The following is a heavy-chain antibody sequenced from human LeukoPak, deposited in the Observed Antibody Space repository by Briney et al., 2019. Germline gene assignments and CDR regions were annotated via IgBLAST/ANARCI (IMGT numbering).Heavy chain of an antibody. J-gene: IGHJ4*02. V-gene: IGHV3-30*02. CDR1: GFTFSSYS. Sequence: GGSLRLSCAVSGFTFSSYSIHWVRQAPGKGLEWVTFIGYDGRNKYYADSVKGRFTISRDNSKNTLYLQMNSLRAEDTAVYYCAKDNAYYYADYWGQGTLVTVSS. D-gene: IGHD3-10*01. CDR2: IGYDGRNK. CDR3: AKDNAYYYADY.